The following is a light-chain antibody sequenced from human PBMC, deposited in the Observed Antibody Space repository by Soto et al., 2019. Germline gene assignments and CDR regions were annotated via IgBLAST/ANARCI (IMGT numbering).Light chain of an antibody. V-gene: IGLV1-51*02. CDR1: TSNIGSNY. Sequence: QSVLTQPPSVSAAPGQKVTISCSGSTSNIGSNYVSWYQQLPGTAPKLLIYENNKRPSGIPDRFSGSKSGTSATLGITGLQTGDEADYYCGTWDGSLSAGVFGGATKLTVL. J-gene: IGLJ3*02. CDR3: GTWDGSLSAGV. CDR2: ENN.